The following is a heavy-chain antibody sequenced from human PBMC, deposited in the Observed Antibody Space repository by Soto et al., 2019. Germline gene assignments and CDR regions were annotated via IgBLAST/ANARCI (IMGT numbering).Heavy chain of an antibody. D-gene: IGHD1-26*01. Sequence: GASVKVSCKASGYTFTGYYMHWVRQAPGQGLEWMGWINPNSGGTNYAQKFQGRVTMTRDTSISTAYMELSRLRSDDTAVYYCARASTILLQQGLGMDVWGQGTTVTVSS. V-gene: IGHV1-2*02. CDR3: ARASTILLQQGLGMDV. CDR1: GYTFTGYY. J-gene: IGHJ6*02. CDR2: INPNSGGT.